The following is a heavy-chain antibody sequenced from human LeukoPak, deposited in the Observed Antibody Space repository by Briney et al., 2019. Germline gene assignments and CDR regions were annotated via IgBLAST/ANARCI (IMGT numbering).Heavy chain of an antibody. CDR3: ARAPYCIGGSCRFDY. CDR2: IKQDGSEK. V-gene: IGHV3-7*03. CDR1: GFTSSSYW. Sequence: GGSLRLSCAVSGFTSSSYWMSWVRQAPGKGLEWVANIKQDGSEKYYVDSVKGRFSISRDNAKNSLYLQMNSLRAEDTAVYYCARAPYCIGGSCRFDYWGQGTLVTVSS. D-gene: IGHD2-15*01. J-gene: IGHJ4*02.